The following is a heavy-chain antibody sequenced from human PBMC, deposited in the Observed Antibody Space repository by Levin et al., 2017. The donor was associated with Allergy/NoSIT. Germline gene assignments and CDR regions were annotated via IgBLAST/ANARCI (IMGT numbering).Heavy chain of an antibody. J-gene: IGHJ6*02. V-gene: IGHV4-34*01. Sequence: SETLSLTCAVYGGSFSGYYWGWIRQPPGKGLEWIGEINHSGSTNYNPSLKSRVTISVDTSKNQFSLKLSSVTAADTAVYYCARVGLGYCSSTSCYPTYGMDVWGQGTTVTVS. D-gene: IGHD2-2*01. CDR2: INHSGST. CDR3: ARVGLGYCSSTSCYPTYGMDV. CDR1: GGSFSGYY.